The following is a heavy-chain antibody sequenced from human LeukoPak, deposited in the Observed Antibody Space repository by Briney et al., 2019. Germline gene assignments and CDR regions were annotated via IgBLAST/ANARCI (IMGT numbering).Heavy chain of an antibody. CDR1: GYTFRSYR. D-gene: IGHD7-27*01. CDR2: ISTSSSII. CDR3: ARKGIGNWVSDY. J-gene: IGHJ4*02. Sequence: GGPLRLSCAACGYTFRSYRMNWVRRAPGKGLEWVSHISTSSSIIYYADSVEGRFTISRDNAKNSLYLQMNSLRDEDTAVYYCARKGIGNWVSDYWGQGTLVTVSS. V-gene: IGHV3-48*02.